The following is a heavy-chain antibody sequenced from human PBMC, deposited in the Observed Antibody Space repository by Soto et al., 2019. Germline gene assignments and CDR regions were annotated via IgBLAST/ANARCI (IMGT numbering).Heavy chain of an antibody. CDR2: IYGGDST. Sequence: EVQLVESGGGLIQPGGSLRLPCAASGFTVSYFYMNWVRQAPGKGLEWVSVIYGGDSTYYADSVKGRFTTSRDSSKNTVYLQMNSLRAEDTAVYYCARVDSVDYYYGMDVWGQGTTVTVSS. CDR1: GFTVSYFY. D-gene: IGHD2-15*01. CDR3: ARVDSVDYYYGMDV. J-gene: IGHJ6*02. V-gene: IGHV3-53*01.